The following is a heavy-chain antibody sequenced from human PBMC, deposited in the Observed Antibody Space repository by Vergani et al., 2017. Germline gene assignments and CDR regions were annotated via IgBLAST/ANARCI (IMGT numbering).Heavy chain of an antibody. V-gene: IGHV4-39*01. CDR3: ARRDLNWGYDSSGYYVYFDY. J-gene: IGHJ4*02. Sequence: QLQLQESGPGLVKPSETLSLTCTVSGGSIRSSSYYWGWIRQPPGKGLEWIGSIYYSGSTYYNPSLKSRVTISVDTSKNQFSLKLSSVTAADTAVYYCARRDLNWGYDSSGYYVYFDYWGQGTLVTVSS. D-gene: IGHD3-22*01. CDR2: IYYSGST. CDR1: GGSIRSSSYY.